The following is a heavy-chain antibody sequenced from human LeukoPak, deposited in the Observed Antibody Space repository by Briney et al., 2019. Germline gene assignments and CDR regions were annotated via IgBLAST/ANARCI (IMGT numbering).Heavy chain of an antibody. CDR1: GFTFTNFW. CDR2: IRSKADGETT. D-gene: IGHD3-10*01. Sequence: GGSLRLSCAASGFTFTNFWMSWVRQAPGKGLEWVACIRSKADGETTNYPAPLKGRVTISRDDLKNTLYLQMNNLKIEDTAVYYCVTGSGGARLDYWGQGTLVTVSS. V-gene: IGHV3-15*05. J-gene: IGHJ4*02. CDR3: VTGSGGARLDY.